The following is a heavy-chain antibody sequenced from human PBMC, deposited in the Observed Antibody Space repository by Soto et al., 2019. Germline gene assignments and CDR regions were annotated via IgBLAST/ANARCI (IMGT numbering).Heavy chain of an antibody. J-gene: IGHJ5*02. V-gene: IGHV4-39*01. CDR2: IYYSGST. CDR1: GGSISSSSYY. CDR3: ARQIGNWFDP. Sequence: SETLSLTCTVSGGSISSSSYYWGWIRQPPGKGLEWIGSIYYSGSTYYNPSLKSRVTISVDTSKNQFSLKLSSVTAADTAVYYCARQIGNWFDPWGQGTLVSVSS.